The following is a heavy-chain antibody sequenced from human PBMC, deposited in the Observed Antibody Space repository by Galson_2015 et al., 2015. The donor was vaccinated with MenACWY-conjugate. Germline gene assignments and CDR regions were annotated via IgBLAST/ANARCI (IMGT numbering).Heavy chain of an antibody. V-gene: IGHV3-23*01. CDR3: AKVSPGGWYWYY. CDR1: GFTFSSSA. Sequence: SLRLSCAASGFTFSSSAMTWVRQAPGKGLEWVSVFSSNGHSTNYADSVKGRFTISRDNSKNTLYLQMNNLRAEDTALYYCAKVSPGGWYWYYWGQGTLVTVSS. J-gene: IGHJ4*02. CDR2: FSSNGHST. D-gene: IGHD6-19*01.